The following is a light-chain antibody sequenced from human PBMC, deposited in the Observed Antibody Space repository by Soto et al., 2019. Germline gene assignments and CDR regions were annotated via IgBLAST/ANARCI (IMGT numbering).Light chain of an antibody. CDR2: KAT. Sequence: DIQMTQSPSILSASVGDRVTITCRASQRIDTWLAWYQQKPGTAPKLLIYKATILQSGVPSRFSGSGSGTEFTLTISSLQPDDFATYYCQQYNSYSRTFGQGTKVDIK. J-gene: IGKJ1*01. CDR3: QQYNSYSRT. CDR1: QRIDTW. V-gene: IGKV1-5*03.